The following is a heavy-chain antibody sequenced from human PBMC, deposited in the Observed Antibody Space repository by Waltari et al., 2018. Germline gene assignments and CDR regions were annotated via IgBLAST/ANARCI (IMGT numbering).Heavy chain of an antibody. J-gene: IGHJ4*02. D-gene: IGHD3-10*01. CDR2: IYHIGST. CDR3: ARDDGGDYGSGAPGIFDY. CDR1: GYSIRSGYY. Sequence: QVQLQESGPGLVKPSETLSLTCTVPGYSIRSGYYWGWIRQPPGKGLEWIGSIYHIGSTYYNPSLKSRVTISVDTSKNQFSLKLSSVTAADTAVYYCARDDGGDYGSGAPGIFDYWGQGTLVTVSS. V-gene: IGHV4-38-2*02.